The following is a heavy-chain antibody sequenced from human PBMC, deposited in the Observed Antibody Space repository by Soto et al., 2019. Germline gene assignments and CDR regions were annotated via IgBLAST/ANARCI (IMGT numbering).Heavy chain of an antibody. D-gene: IGHD3-3*01. CDR2: IIPIFGTA. CDR1: GGTFSSYA. Sequence: SVKVSCKASGGTFSSYAISWVRQAPGQGLEWMGGIIPIFGTANYAQKFQGRVTITADESTSTAYMELSSLRSEDTAVYYCANPRNYDFWTGYNGPFFDNWGKEPRVTAPS. CDR3: ANPRNYDFWTGYNGPFFDN. J-gene: IGHJ4*02. V-gene: IGHV1-69*13.